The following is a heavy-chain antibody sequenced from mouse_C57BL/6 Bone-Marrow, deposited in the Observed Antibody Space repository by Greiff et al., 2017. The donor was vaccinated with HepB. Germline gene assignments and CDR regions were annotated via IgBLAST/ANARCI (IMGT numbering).Heavy chain of an antibody. J-gene: IGHJ1*03. V-gene: IGHV5-9*01. Sequence: EVQLVESGGGLVKPGGSLKLSCAASGFTFSSYTMSWVRQTPEKRLEWVATISGGGGNTYYPDSVKGRFTISRDNAKNTLYLQMSSLRSEDRALYYCARGGVYYGNYGYFDVWGTGTTVTVSS. D-gene: IGHD2-1*01. CDR1: GFTFSSYT. CDR2: ISGGGGNT. CDR3: ARGGVYYGNYGYFDV.